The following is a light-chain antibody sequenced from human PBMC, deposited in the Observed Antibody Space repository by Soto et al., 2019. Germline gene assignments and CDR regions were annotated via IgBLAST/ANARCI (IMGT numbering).Light chain of an antibody. J-gene: IGKJ1*01. CDR2: GTS. Sequence: EIVLTQSPGTLSLSPGERATLSCRASQSVSSSYLAWYQQKPGQAPRLLIYGTSSRATAIPDRVSGSGSGTNFTFTLSRLEPEDFAVYYCQQYGSSSWTFGQGTKVDIK. V-gene: IGKV3-20*01. CDR3: QQYGSSSWT. CDR1: QSVSSSY.